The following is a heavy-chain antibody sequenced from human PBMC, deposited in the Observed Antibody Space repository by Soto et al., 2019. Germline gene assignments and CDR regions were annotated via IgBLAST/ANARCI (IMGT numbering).Heavy chain of an antibody. D-gene: IGHD3-3*01. CDR3: MSIRTCRSGSRGFGY. V-gene: IGHV3-74*01. CDR2: INGNGSST. Sequence: GGSLRLSCAASGLTCSSYWLHWVRQDKGKGLVWVSRINGNGSSTNYADSVKGRFTIFRDNDRNTMYLQMNSLRVEDTAIFYFMSIRTCRSGSRGFGYWGQGTLVTVSS. CDR1: GLTCSSYW. J-gene: IGHJ4*03.